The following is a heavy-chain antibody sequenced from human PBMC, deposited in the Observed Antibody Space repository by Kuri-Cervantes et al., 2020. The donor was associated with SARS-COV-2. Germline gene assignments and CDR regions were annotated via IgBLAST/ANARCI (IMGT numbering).Heavy chain of an antibody. CDR1: GYSISSGYY. CDR2: INHSGST. CDR3: ARMGSGSKLFDY. D-gene: IGHD3-10*01. J-gene: IGHJ4*02. V-gene: IGHV4-38-2*02. Sequence: GSLRLSCTVSGYSISSGYYWGWIRQSPGKGLEWIGEINHSGSTNYNPSLKSRVTVSVDTSKNQFSLKLSSVTAADTAVYYCARMGSGSKLFDYWGQGTLVTVSS.